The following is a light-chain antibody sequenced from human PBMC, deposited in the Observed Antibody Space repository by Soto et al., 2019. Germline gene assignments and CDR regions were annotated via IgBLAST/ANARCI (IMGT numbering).Light chain of an antibody. CDR1: QGIRNF. CDR3: QNYSSVPV. J-gene: IGKJ3*01. V-gene: IGKV1-27*01. CDR2: AAS. Sequence: DIPMTQSPTSLSASVGDRVTITCRASQGIRNFVAWYQQKPGKAPKLLIDAASTLQSGVPSRFSGSGSGTDFTLTINSLQPEDVATYSCQNYSSVPVFGPGTKVEIK.